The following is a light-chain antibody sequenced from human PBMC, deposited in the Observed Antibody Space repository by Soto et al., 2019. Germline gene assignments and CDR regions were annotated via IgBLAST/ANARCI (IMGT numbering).Light chain of an antibody. CDR1: QSLLHSDGKTD. Sequence: DIMMTQTPLFLSVTPGQPASISCKSSQSLLHSDGKTDLYWYVQKAGQPPQLLIYEVSNRFSGVTDRFSGSGSVTDFTLTISRVEADDVGVYYCMQSQVLPLTFGGGTRVEIK. CDR2: EVS. J-gene: IGKJ4*01. CDR3: MQSQVLPLT. V-gene: IGKV2D-29*01.